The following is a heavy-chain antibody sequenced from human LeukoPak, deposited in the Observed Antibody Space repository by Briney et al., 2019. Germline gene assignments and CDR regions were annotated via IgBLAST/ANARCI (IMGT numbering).Heavy chain of an antibody. CDR2: ISYDGSNK. J-gene: IGHJ6*02. D-gene: IGHD2-2*01. CDR1: GFTFSSYA. Sequence: PGVSLRLSCAASGFTFSSYAMHWVRQAPGKGLEWVAVISYDGSNKYYADSVKGRFTISRDNSKNTLYLQMNSLRAEDTAVYYCARELGYCSSTSCDYYGMDVWGQGTAVTVSS. V-gene: IGHV3-30-3*01. CDR3: ARELGYCSSTSCDYYGMDV.